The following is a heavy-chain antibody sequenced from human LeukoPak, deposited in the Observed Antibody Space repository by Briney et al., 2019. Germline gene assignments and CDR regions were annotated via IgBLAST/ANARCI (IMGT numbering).Heavy chain of an antibody. Sequence: GGSLRLSCAASGFTFSSYSMNWVRQAPGKGLEWVSSISSSSSYIYYADSVKGRFTISRDNAKNSLYLQMNSLRAEDTAVYYCARTPAIYDFWSGYYQYNWFDPWGQGTLVTVSS. D-gene: IGHD3-3*01. CDR3: ARTPAIYDFWSGYYQYNWFDP. V-gene: IGHV3-21*01. J-gene: IGHJ5*02. CDR2: ISSSSSYI. CDR1: GFTFSSYS.